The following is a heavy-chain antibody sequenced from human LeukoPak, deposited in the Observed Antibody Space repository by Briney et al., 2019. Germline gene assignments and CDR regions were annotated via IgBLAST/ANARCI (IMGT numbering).Heavy chain of an antibody. CDR1: GFTFSLYA. CDR2: IRSSGGST. D-gene: IGHD3-22*01. J-gene: IGHJ4*02. Sequence: PGGSLRLSCAASGFTFSLYAMSWVRQAPGKGLEWVSAIRSSGGSTYYADSVKGRFTISRDNSKNTLYLQMNSLRAEDTAVYHCVKINKFYYDSTVYYDYWGQGTLVTVSS. CDR3: VKINKFYYDSTVYYDY. V-gene: IGHV3-23*01.